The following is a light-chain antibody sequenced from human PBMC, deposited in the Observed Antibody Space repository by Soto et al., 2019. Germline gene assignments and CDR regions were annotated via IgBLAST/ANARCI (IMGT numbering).Light chain of an antibody. Sequence: QSALTQPASVSGSPGQSITISCTGTSTDVGGYNYVSWYQQYPGKAPKLMIYEVSNRPSGVSNRFSGSKSGNTASLTISGLQAEDEADYYCSSYRSSTTWVFGGGTQLTV. CDR1: STDVGGYNY. CDR3: SSYRSSTTWV. CDR2: EVS. J-gene: IGLJ3*02. V-gene: IGLV2-14*01.